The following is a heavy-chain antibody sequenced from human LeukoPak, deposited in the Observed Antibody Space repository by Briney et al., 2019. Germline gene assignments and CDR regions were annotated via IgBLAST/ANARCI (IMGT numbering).Heavy chain of an antibody. CDR2: ISYDGSNK. CDR3: ARDLGYYDSSGYYSPDY. CDR1: GFTFSNYA. Sequence: GGSLRLSCAASGFTFSNYAMHWVRQAPGKGLEWVAVISYDGSNKYYADSVKGRFTISRDNSKNTLYLQMNSLRAEDTAVYYCARDLGYYDSSGYYSPDYWGQGTLVTVSS. D-gene: IGHD3-22*01. J-gene: IGHJ4*02. V-gene: IGHV3-30*04.